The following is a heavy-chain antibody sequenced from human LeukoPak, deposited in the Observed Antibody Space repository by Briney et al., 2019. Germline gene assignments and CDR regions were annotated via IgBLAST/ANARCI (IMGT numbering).Heavy chain of an antibody. Sequence: GGSLRLSCAASRFTFSTYAMSWVRQIPGKGPEWVSTISSSDGNTYYADSVKGRFTISRDNSKNTLYLQMNSLTAEDTTIYYCAKATGTLDNWGQGNLVTVSS. J-gene: IGHJ4*02. CDR1: RFTFSTYA. D-gene: IGHD1-1*01. CDR3: AKATGTLDN. CDR2: ISSSDGNT. V-gene: IGHV3-23*01.